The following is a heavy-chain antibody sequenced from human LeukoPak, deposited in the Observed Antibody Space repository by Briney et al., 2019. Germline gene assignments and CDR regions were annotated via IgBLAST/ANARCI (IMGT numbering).Heavy chain of an antibody. V-gene: IGHV3-23*01. CDR2: ISGTTSGT. J-gene: IGHJ6*02. CDR1: GFTFSTCA. CDR3: AKVRTYFYHGLDV. D-gene: IGHD1-14*01. Sequence: GGSLRLSCAASGFTFSTCAMSWVRKAPGKGLEWVSGISGTTSGTYYADSVKGRFTISRDNSKNTLFLQVNSLRAEDTAVYYCAKVRTYFYHGLDVWGQGTTVTVSS.